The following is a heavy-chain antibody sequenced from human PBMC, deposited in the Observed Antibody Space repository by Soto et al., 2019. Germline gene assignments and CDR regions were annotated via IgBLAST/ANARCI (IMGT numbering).Heavy chain of an antibody. CDR2: INGGNGDT. V-gene: IGHV1-3*01. CDR1: GYTFTGHA. J-gene: IGHJ5*02. CDR3: MRSALRPSGGLIGPFDL. D-gene: IGHD3-16*02. Sequence: QVQLVQSGAEGKKPGASVNVSCEASGYTFTGHALHWVRQAPGQRLEWMGWINGGNGDTRYSQRFQGRVTIIRDTSASTGYMELRRLRPEDTAVYYCMRSALRPSGGLIGPFDLWGQGTQVTVSS.